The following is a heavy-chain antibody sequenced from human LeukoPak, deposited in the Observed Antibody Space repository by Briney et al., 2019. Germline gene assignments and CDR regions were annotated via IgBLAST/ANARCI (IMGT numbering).Heavy chain of an antibody. V-gene: IGHV3-30*02. Sequence: PGGSLRLSCAASGFTFSSYGMRCVRQAPGKGLEWVAFIRYDVSNKYYGDSGKGRLPIYRDNSKNTLYLQMNSLRAEDTAVYYCAKDRLNYYGMDVWGQGTTVTVSS. CDR2: IRYDVSNK. CDR1: GFTFSSYG. J-gene: IGHJ6*02. CDR3: AKDRLNYYGMDV.